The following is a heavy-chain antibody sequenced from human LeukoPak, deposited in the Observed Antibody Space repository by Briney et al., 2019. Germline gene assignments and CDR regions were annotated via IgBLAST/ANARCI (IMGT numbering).Heavy chain of an antibody. V-gene: IGHV1-2*02. CDR3: ARGTLVHIVAGDWFDP. D-gene: IGHD5-12*01. CDR1: GYTFTGYY. Sequence: ASVKVSCKASGYTFTGYYMHWVRQAPGQGLEWMGWINPNGGGTNYAQKFQGRVTMTRDTSISTAYMELSRLRSDDTAVYYCARGTLVHIVAGDWFDPWGQGTLVTVSS. J-gene: IGHJ5*02. CDR2: INPNGGGT.